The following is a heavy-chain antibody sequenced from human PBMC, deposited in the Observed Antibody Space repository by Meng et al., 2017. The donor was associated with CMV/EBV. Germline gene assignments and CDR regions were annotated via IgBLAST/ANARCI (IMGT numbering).Heavy chain of an antibody. J-gene: IGHJ5*02. Sequence: GESLKISCAASGFTFSSYSMNWVRQAPGKGLEWVSSISSSSSYIYYADSVKGRFTISRDNAENSLYLQMNSLRAEDTAVYYCARYCSSTSCYRFDPWGQGTLVTVSS. D-gene: IGHD2-2*02. CDR1: GFTFSSYS. V-gene: IGHV3-21*01. CDR2: ISSSSSYI. CDR3: ARYCSSTSCYRFDP.